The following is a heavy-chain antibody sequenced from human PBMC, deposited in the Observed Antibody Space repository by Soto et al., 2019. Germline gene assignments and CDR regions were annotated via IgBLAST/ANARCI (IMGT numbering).Heavy chain of an antibody. D-gene: IGHD4-17*01. CDR2: IYHSGST. V-gene: IGHV4-4*02. J-gene: IGHJ4*02. CDR3: ASLTTTVNDYFDY. CDR1: GGSISSSNC. Sequence: QVQLQESGPGLVKPSRTLSLTCAVSGGSISSSNCWSWVRQLPGKGLEWIGEIYHSGSTNYNPSLKSRVTISVDKSKNQFSLKLSSVTAADTAGYYCASLTTTVNDYFDYWGQGTLVTVSS.